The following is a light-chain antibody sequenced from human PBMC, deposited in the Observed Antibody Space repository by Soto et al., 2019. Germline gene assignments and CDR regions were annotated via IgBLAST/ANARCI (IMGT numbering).Light chain of an antibody. J-gene: IGKJ1*01. V-gene: IGKV1-39*01. CDR3: HQTSITPWL. CDR1: QTISTH. Sequence: DIQMTQSPSSLSASVGDRVTITCRASQTISTHLNWYQQKPGKAPRLLVYATSSLHSGVPSRLTGSGSGTDFTLTISSLQPEDFATYFCHQTSITPWLFGQGTKVDIX. CDR2: ATS.